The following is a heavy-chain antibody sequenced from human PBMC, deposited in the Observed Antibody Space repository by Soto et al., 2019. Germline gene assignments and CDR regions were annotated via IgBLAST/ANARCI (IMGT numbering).Heavy chain of an antibody. D-gene: IGHD3-3*01. J-gene: IGHJ6*03. V-gene: IGHV4-34*01. CDR2: INHSGST. CDR3: ARRYYDFWSGYYPYYYYMDV. Sequence: PSETLSLTCAVYGGSFSCYYWSWIRQPPGKGLEWIGEINHSGSTNYNPSLKSRVTISVDTSKNQFSLKLSSVTAADTAVYYCARRYYDFWSGYYPYYYYMDVWGKGTTVTVSS. CDR1: GGSFSCYY.